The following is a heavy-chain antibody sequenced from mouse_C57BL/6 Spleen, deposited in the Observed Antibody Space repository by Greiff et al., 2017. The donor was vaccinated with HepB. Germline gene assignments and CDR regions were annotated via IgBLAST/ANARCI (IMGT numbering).Heavy chain of an antibody. V-gene: IGHV14-2*01. CDR3: ARRGDYYGYDWFAY. Sequence: EVQLQQSGAELVKPGASVKLSCTASGFNIKDYYMHWVKQRTEQGLEWIGRIDPEDGETKYAPKFQGKATITADTSSNTAYLQLSSLTSEDTAVYYCARRGDYYGYDWFAYWGQGTLVTVSA. CDR1: GFNIKDYY. J-gene: IGHJ3*01. D-gene: IGHD2-2*01. CDR2: IDPEDGET.